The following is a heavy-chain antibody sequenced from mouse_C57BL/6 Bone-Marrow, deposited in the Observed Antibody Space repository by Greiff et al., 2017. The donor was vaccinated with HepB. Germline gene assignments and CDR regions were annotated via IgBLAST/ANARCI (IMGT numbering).Heavy chain of an antibody. J-gene: IGHJ4*01. V-gene: IGHV1-64*01. Sequence: QVQLQQPGAELVKPGASVKLSCKASGYTFTSYWMHWVKQRPGQGLEWIGMIHPNSGSTNYNEKFKSKATLTVDKSSSTAYMQLSSLTSEDSAVYYCAREITTGVYYAMDYWGQGTSVTVSS. CDR2: IHPNSGST. D-gene: IGHD2-4*01. CDR1: GYTFTSYW. CDR3: AREITTGVYYAMDY.